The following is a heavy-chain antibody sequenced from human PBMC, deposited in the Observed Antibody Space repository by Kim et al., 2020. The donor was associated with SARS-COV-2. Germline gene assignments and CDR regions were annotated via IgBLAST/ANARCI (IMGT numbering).Heavy chain of an antibody. CDR3: AREGGAVVYYYGMDV. Sequence: DSAKGRFTTTRDNSKNTMYLQMNSLRAEDTAVYYCAREGGAVVYYYGMDVWGQGTTVTVSS. J-gene: IGHJ6*02. D-gene: IGHD2-15*01. V-gene: IGHV3-30*01.